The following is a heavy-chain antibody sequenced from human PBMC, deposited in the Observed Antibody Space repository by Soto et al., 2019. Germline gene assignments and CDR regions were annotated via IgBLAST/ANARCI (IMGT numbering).Heavy chain of an antibody. CDR2: TYTGGST. D-gene: IGHD1-20*01. CDR1: GFAVSSSY. J-gene: IGHJ6*02. V-gene: IGHV3-53*01. Sequence: GVLRLSCAASGFAVSSSYMMWVRQAPGKGLECISVTYTGGSTHYADSVKGRFTISRDDSTNTVHLQMNSLRVEDTAVYYCARDPPITSDYAMDVWGQGTTVTVSS. CDR3: ARDPPITSDYAMDV.